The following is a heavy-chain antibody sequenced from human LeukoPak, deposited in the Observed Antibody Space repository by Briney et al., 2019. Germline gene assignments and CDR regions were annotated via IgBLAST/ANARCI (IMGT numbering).Heavy chain of an antibody. Sequence: SVKVSCKASGGTFSGYAISWVRQAPGQGLEWMGGIIPIFGTANYAQKFQGRVTITADESTSTAYMELSSLRSEDTAVYYCARDSAYYDFWSGYYMANYYYYYGMDVWGQGTTVTVSS. V-gene: IGHV1-69*13. CDR1: GGTFSGYA. J-gene: IGHJ6*02. CDR3: ARDSAYYDFWSGYYMANYYYYYGMDV. D-gene: IGHD3-3*01. CDR2: IIPIFGTA.